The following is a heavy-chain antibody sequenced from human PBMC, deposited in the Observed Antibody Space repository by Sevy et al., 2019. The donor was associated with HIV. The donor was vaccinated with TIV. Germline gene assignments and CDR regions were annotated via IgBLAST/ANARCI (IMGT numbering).Heavy chain of an antibody. CDR3: AKDLYYDTSLFDY. J-gene: IGHJ4*02. CDR2: ISGSYNST. V-gene: IGHV3-23*01. CDR1: GFSFSNSA. D-gene: IGHD3-22*01. Sequence: GGSLKLSCSGSGFSFSNSAMNWVRQAPGKGLEWVSGISGSYNSTYYADSVKGRFTISRDNSKNTLYLQMNSLRAEDTAVYYCAKDLYYDTSLFDYWGQGTLVTVSS.